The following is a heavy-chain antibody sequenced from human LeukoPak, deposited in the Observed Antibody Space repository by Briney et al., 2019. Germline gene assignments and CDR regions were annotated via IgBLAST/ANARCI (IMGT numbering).Heavy chain of an antibody. CDR3: ARGGTTGGFDY. Sequence: QPGGSLRLSCAASGFTFSSYEMNWVRQAPGKGLEWVSYISSSGNTIYYADSVKGRFTISRDNAKNSLYLQMNSLRAEDTAVYYCARGGTTGGFDYWGQGTLVTVSS. D-gene: IGHD4-17*01. J-gene: IGHJ4*02. CDR2: ISSSGNTI. CDR1: GFTFSSYE. V-gene: IGHV3-48*03.